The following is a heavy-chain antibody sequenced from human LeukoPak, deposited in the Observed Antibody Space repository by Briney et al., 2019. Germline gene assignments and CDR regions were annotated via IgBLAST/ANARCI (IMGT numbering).Heavy chain of an antibody. V-gene: IGHV3-7*01. J-gene: IGHJ4*02. CDR2: IKQNRIEK. D-gene: IGHD1-26*01. Sequence: GGSLRLSCAASGFTFSSFWMSWVRQAPGKGLEWVTNIKQNRIEKYYLDSVKGRFTISRDNAKNSLYLQMNSLSPEVTAVYYCAKSGTYFDFFYLGQGALVTLSS. CDR3: AKSGTYFDFFY. CDR1: GFTFSSFW.